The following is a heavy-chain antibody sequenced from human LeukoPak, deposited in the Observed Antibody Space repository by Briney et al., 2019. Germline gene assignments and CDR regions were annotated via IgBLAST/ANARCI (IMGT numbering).Heavy chain of an antibody. D-gene: IGHD3-9*01. Sequence: ASVKVSCKASGYTFTRYFMHWVRQAPGQGLEWMGLINPSGGSTGYAQKFQGRVTMTRDTSTSTVYMELSSLRSGDTAMYYCARGDYDILTGPSHYMDVWGKGTTVTVSS. CDR2: INPSGGST. CDR1: GYTFTRYF. J-gene: IGHJ6*03. CDR3: ARGDYDILTGPSHYMDV. V-gene: IGHV1-46*01.